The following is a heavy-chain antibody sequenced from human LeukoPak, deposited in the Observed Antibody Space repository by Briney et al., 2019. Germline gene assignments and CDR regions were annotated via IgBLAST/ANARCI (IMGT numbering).Heavy chain of an antibody. CDR1: GGSITSSKYF. D-gene: IGHD2-8*01. CDR2: ISYSGST. V-gene: IGHV4-39*07. J-gene: IGHJ4*02. Sequence: SETLSLTCAVSGGSITSSKYFWGWIRQPPGKELELIGVISYSGSTDYNPSLKSRVTISTDTSKNQFSLKLTSVTAADTAVYYCAGLGVMVLVYQFEYWGRGTPVTVSS. CDR3: AGLGVMVLVYQFEY.